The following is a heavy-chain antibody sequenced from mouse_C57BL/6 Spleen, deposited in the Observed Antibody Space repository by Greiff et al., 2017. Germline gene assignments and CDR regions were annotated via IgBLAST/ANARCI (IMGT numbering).Heavy chain of an antibody. D-gene: IGHD1-1*01. CDR2: IHPNSGST. Sequence: QVQLQQPGAELVKPGASVKLSCKASGYTFTSYWMHWVKQRPGQGLEWIGMIHPNSGSTNYNEKFKSKATLTVDKSSSTAYMQLSSLTSEDSAVYCGAKRDYGSSGFAYWGQGTLVTVSA. V-gene: IGHV1-64*01. CDR1: GYTFTSYW. J-gene: IGHJ3*01. CDR3: AKRDYGSSGFAY.